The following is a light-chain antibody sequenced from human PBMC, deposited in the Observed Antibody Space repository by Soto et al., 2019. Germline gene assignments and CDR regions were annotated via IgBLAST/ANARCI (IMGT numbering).Light chain of an antibody. CDR2: GAS. J-gene: IGKJ5*01. CDR1: QSVDSRF. V-gene: IGKV3-20*01. Sequence: EIVLTQSPGTLSLSPGERATLSCRASQSVDSRFLAWYQQKPGQAPRLLIYGASSRATGIPDRFSGSGSGTDFTLTISRLEPEDFAVYYCQHYGSSLSITFGQGTRLEIK. CDR3: QHYGSSLSIT.